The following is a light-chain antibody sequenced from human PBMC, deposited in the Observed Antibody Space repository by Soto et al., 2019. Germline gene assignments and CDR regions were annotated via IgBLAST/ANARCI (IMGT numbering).Light chain of an antibody. CDR1: QSISSN. Sequence: ETVMTQSPATLSVSPGERATLSCRASQSISSNLAWYQQKPGQAPRLLIYGASTRATGIPARFSGSGSGTEFTPTISSLQSEDFAVYYCQQYKDWPPYTFGRGTKLEI. V-gene: IGKV3-15*01. CDR2: GAS. J-gene: IGKJ2*01. CDR3: QQYKDWPPYT.